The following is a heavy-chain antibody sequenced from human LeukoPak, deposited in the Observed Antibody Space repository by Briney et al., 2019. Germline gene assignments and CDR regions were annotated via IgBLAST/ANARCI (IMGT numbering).Heavy chain of an antibody. CDR1: GFSFSSYQ. D-gene: IGHD6-13*01. Sequence: PGGSLRLSCTGSGFSFSSYQMNWVRQAPGKGLEWVSHISDDYTTIYYADSVKGRFTISRDDAKSSLYLEMKSLRAEDTAIYYCARGHGTSWFPFDSWGQGTLVTVSS. CDR3: ARGHGTSWFPFDS. CDR2: ISDDYTTI. V-gene: IGHV3-48*03. J-gene: IGHJ4*02.